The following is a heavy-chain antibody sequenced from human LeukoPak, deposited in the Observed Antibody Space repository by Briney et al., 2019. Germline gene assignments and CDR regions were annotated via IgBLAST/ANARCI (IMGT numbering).Heavy chain of an antibody. J-gene: IGHJ5*02. V-gene: IGHV4-4*07. D-gene: IGHD4-23*01. CDR3: ASTPSYGGNLYNWFDP. CDR1: GGSISSYY. CDR2: IYTSGST. Sequence: PSETLSLTCTVSGGSISSYYWSWIRQPAGKGLEWIGRIYTSGSTNYNPSLKSRVTMSVDTSKNQFSLKLSSVTAADTAVYYCASTPSYGGNLYNWFDPWGQGTLVTVSS.